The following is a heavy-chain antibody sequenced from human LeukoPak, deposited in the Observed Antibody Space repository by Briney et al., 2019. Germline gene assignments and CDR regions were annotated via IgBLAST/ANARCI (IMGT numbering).Heavy chain of an antibody. Sequence: PGGSHRLSCAASGFSYSTYWMTWVRQAPGKGLEWVANINPDGSEKDYVDSVKGRFTISRDNAKNSLDLQMNNLRAEDTAVYFCARGHHYSIYWGQGTLVTVSS. V-gene: IGHV3-7*02. CDR2: INPDGSEK. CDR1: GFSYSTYW. J-gene: IGHJ4*02. CDR3: ARGHHYSIY.